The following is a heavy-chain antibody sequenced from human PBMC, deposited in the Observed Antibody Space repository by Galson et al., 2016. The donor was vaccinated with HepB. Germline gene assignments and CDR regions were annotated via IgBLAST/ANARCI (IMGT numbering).Heavy chain of an antibody. Sequence: SVKVSCKASGYTFTKYDMHWVRQAPGQRLEWMGWINTGNGKTEYSQKFQGRVTITRDTSANTAYMELNSLRSEDTAVYYCATGYSFFWGQGTLVTVSS. V-gene: IGHV1-3*04. CDR1: GYTFTKYD. J-gene: IGHJ4*02. CDR2: INTGNGKT. D-gene: IGHD1-26*01. CDR3: ATGYSFF.